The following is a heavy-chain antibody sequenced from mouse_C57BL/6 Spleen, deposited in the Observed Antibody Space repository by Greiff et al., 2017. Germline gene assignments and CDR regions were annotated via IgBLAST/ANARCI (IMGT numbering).Heavy chain of an antibody. CDR1: GYSITSGYY. Sequence: DVQLQESGPGLVKPSQSLSLTCSVTGYSITSGYYWNWIRQFPGNKLEWMGYISYDGSNNYNPSLKNRISITRDTSKNQFFLKLNSVTTEDTATYYCARGGYYGSRDWYFDVWGTGTTVTVSS. V-gene: IGHV3-6*01. CDR2: ISYDGSN. J-gene: IGHJ1*03. D-gene: IGHD1-1*01. CDR3: ARGGYYGSRDWYFDV.